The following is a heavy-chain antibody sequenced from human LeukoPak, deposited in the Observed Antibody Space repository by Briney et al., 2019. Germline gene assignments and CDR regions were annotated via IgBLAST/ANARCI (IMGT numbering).Heavy chain of an antibody. CDR1: GFTFSSYA. J-gene: IGHJ4*02. CDR2: ITASGGNT. V-gene: IGHV3-23*01. CDR3: AKGNGYSYGRYYFDY. Sequence: GGSLRLPCAASGFTFSSYAMGWVRQAPGKGLERVSAITASGGNTYYADSVKGRFTISRDNSKNTLYLQVNSLRAEDTAVYYCAKGNGYSYGRYYFDYWGQGTLVTVSS. D-gene: IGHD5-18*01.